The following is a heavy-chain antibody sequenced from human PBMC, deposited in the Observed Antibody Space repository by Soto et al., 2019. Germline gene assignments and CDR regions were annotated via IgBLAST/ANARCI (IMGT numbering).Heavy chain of an antibody. CDR2: MNPHSGNT. D-gene: IGHD2-15*01. CDR3: ARPGYCSGGSCPYGMDV. V-gene: IGHV1-8*01. Sequence: ASVKVSCNASGYTFTCYDINWVRQATGQGLEWMGWMNPHSGNTGYAQKFQGRVTMTRNTSISTAYMELSSLRSEDTAVYYCARPGYCSGGSCPYGMDVWGQGTTVTVSS. J-gene: IGHJ6*02. CDR1: GYTFTCYD.